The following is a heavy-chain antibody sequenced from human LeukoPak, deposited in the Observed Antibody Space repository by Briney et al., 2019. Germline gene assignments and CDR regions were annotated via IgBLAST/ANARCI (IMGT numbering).Heavy chain of an antibody. CDR3: ARAYCTNGVCYSFDH. V-gene: IGHV4-34*01. J-gene: IGHJ4*02. D-gene: IGHD2-8*01. Sequence: SETLSLTCAVYGGSFSGYYWSWIRQPPGKGLEWIGEINHSGSTNYNPSLKSRVTISVDTSKNQFSLKLSSVTAADTAVYYCARAYCTNGVCYSFDHWGQGTLVTVSS. CDR1: GGSFSGYY. CDR2: INHSGST.